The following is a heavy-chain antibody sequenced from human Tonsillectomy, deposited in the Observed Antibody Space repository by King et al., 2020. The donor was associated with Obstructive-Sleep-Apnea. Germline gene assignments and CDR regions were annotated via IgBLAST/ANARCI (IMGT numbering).Heavy chain of an antibody. CDR2: IYYSGSI. CDR3: ARAAYYYGSGSYLPFDY. CDR1: GGSISSSSYY. Sequence: VQLQESGPGLVKPSETLSLTCTVSGGSISSSSYYWVWIRQPPGKGLEWIGSIYYSGSIDYNPSLKSRVTISLDTSKNQFSLKLSSASAADTAVFYCARAAYYYGSGSYLPFDYWGQGTLVTVSS. D-gene: IGHD3-10*01. J-gene: IGHJ4*02. V-gene: IGHV4-39*07.